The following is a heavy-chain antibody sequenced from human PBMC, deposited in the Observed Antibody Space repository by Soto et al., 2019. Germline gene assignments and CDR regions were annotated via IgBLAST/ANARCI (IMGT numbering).Heavy chain of an antibody. CDR1: GFTFRDYA. D-gene: IGHD2-15*01. V-gene: IGHV3-49*05. Sequence: QVVESGGGLVKPGQSLRLSCAGSGFTFRDYAVAWFRQTPGKGLECIGFIRSERYGGTADYAASVRGRFIISRDDYTGVAYVQMDSVWSGDTGVYHCTLIPRNGRGAPVSPWGQGTLVTVAS. CDR2: IRSERYGGTA. CDR3: TLIPRNGRGAPVSP. J-gene: IGHJ5*02.